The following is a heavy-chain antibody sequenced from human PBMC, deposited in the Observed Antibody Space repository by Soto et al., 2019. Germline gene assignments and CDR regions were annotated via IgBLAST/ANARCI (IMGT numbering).Heavy chain of an antibody. CDR3: ARVVEGVVVVVAATHSDWFDP. D-gene: IGHD2-15*01. V-gene: IGHV1-8*01. J-gene: IGHJ5*02. Sequence: ASVKVSCKASGYTFTSYDINWVRQATGQGLEWMGWMNPNSGNTGYAQKFQGRVTMTRNTSISTAYMELSSLRSEDTAVYYCARVVEGVVVVVAATHSDWFDPWGQGTLVTVSS. CDR1: GYTFTSYD. CDR2: MNPNSGNT.